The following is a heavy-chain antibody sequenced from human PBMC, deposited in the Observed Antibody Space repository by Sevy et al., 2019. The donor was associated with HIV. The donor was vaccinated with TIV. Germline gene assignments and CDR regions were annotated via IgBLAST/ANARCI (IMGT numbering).Heavy chain of an antibody. CDR3: GKGGGGHYDPDEIGYYFYYYNMDV. Sequence: GGSLRLSCAVSGFSFDSYGMTWVRQAPGKGLEWVSGISGSGTRTYYADSVKGRFIISRDNSKNTLYLQMNSLRSEDTAMIYCGKGGGGHYDPDEIGYYFYYYNMDVWGKGTTVTVSS. D-gene: IGHD3-22*01. J-gene: IGHJ6*03. CDR2: ISGSGTRT. V-gene: IGHV3-23*01. CDR1: GFSFDSYG.